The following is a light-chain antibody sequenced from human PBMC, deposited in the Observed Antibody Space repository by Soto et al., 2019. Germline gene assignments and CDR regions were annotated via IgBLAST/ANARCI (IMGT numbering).Light chain of an antibody. CDR1: SSNIGAGYD. J-gene: IGLJ3*02. CDR2: ANN. CDR3: QSYDSSLSGSGV. V-gene: IGLV1-40*01. Sequence: QSVLTQPPSVSGAPGRRVTISCSGGSSNIGAGYDVHWYQQLPGTAPKLLISANNIRPSGVPDRFSGSKSGTSASLAITGLQAEDEADYYCQSYDSSLSGSGVFGGGTKLTVL.